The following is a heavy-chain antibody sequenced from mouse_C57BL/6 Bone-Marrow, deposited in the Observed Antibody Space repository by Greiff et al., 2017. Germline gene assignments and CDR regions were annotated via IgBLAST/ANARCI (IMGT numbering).Heavy chain of an antibody. CDR1: GYTFTSYT. D-gene: IGHD1-1*01. J-gene: IGHJ3*01. Sequence: VQLQQSGAELARPGASVKMSCKASGYTFTSYTMHWVKQRPGQGLAWIGYINPSSGYTKYNQKFKDKATLTADKSSSTAYMQLSSLTSEDAAVYYCARRVLRAWFAYWGQGTLVTVSA. V-gene: IGHV1-4*01. CDR2: INPSSGYT. CDR3: ARRVLRAWFAY.